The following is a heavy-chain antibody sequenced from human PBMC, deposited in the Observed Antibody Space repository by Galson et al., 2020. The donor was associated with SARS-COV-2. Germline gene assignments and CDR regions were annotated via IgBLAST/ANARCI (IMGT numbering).Heavy chain of an antibody. CDR3: ARAGTYYYDCSGYYFPLFWYYYFGMDV. J-gene: IGHJ6*02. CDR1: GFTFSSYG. CDR2: IREDGSNK. V-gene: IGHV3-33*01. D-gene: IGHD3-22*01. Sequence: TGGSLRLSCAASGFTFSSYGMHWVRQAPGKGLEWVAVIREDGSNKYYADSVKGRFTISRDNGKNTLYLQMNSLRAEDTAVYYCARAGTYYYDCSGYYFPLFWYYYFGMDVWGQGTLVTVSS.